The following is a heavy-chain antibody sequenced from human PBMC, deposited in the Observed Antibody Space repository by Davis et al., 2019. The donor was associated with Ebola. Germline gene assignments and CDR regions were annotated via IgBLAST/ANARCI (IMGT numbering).Heavy chain of an antibody. Sequence: PGGSLRLSCAASGFTFSNYDMHWVRQAPGKGLEWVAVIWYDGSNKYYADSVKGRFTTSRDNSKNSLYLQMDSLRVEDTAVYYCARDSGEYQLLYGWFDPWGQGTLVTVSS. CDR2: IWYDGSNK. J-gene: IGHJ5*02. D-gene: IGHD2-2*02. CDR3: ARDSGEYQLLYGWFDP. V-gene: IGHV3-33*01. CDR1: GFTFSNYD.